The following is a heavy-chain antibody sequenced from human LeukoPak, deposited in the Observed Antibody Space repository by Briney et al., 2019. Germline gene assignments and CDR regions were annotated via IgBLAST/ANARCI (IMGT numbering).Heavy chain of an antibody. J-gene: IGHJ4*02. V-gene: IGHV1-69*05. CDR3: ARGLDASMETAYDY. Sequence: GASVKVSCKASGGSFNAYAISWVRQAPGQELEWMGGIIPIFGTSNYAQKLQGRVTISTDESTSTAYMEVSSLRSEDTAIYYCARGLDASMETAYDYWGQGTLVTVSS. CDR2: IIPIFGTS. D-gene: IGHD5-18*01. CDR1: GGSFNAYA.